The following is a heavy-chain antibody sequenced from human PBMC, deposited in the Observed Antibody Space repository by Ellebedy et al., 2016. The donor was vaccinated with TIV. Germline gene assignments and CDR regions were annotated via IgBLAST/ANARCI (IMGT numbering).Heavy chain of an antibody. CDR3: AKEVKQLWWFDY. D-gene: IGHD5-18*01. V-gene: IGHV3-30*18. CDR1: GFTFSSYA. CDR2: ISYDGSNK. Sequence: PGGSLRLSCAASGFTFSSYAMSWVRQAPGKGLEWVAVISYDGSNKYYADSVKGRFTISRDNSKNTLYLQMNSLRAEDTAVYYCAKEVKQLWWFDYWGQGTLVTVSS. J-gene: IGHJ4*02.